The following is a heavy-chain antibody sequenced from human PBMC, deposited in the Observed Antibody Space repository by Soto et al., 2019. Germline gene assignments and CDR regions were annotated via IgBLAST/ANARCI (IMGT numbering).Heavy chain of an antibody. J-gene: IGHJ4*02. CDR2: IIPILGIA. Sequence: PVKVSCKASGGTFSSYTISWVRQAPGQGLEWMGRIIPILGIANYAQKFQGRVTITADKSTSTAYMELSSLRSEDTAVYYCATNDYGDYSDYWGQGTLVTVSS. V-gene: IGHV1-69*02. CDR1: GGTFSSYT. D-gene: IGHD4-17*01. CDR3: ATNDYGDYSDY.